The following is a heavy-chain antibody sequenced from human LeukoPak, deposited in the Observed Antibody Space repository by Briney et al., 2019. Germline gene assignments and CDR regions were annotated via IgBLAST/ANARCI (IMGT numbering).Heavy chain of an antibody. CDR2: ISAYNGVT. Sequence: ASVRVSCKASGYTFTTYGISWLRQAPGQGLEWMGWISAYNGVTNYAQKFQGRLNMTTDTSTTTASMELRSLRSDDTAIYYCAREGAKWALRLFDHWGQGTLVTVSS. D-gene: IGHD1-26*01. J-gene: IGHJ4*02. CDR1: GYTFTTYG. CDR3: AREGAKWALRLFDH. V-gene: IGHV1-18*01.